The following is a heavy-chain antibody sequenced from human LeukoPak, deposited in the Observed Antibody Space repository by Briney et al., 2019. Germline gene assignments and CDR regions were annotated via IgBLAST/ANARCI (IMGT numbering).Heavy chain of an antibody. Sequence: ASVKVSCKTSGSSFINYGITWVRQAPGQGLEWMGWVSAYADNTNYVQKFQGRVSMTTDTSTNTAYMELRSLRPDDTAVYYCARDCIGCHGFDFWGQGTLVTVSS. CDR1: GSSFINYG. J-gene: IGHJ4*02. CDR3: ARDCIGCHGFDF. CDR2: VSAYADNT. V-gene: IGHV1-18*01. D-gene: IGHD2-15*01.